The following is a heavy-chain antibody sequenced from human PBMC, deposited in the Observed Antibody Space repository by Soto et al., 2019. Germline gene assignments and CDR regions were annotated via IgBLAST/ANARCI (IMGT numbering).Heavy chain of an antibody. CDR1: GFTFSIYW. V-gene: IGHV3-74*01. D-gene: IGHD1-26*01. CDR2: IDNAGSSA. J-gene: IGHJ6*02. CDR3: TRVGGSVSGMDV. Sequence: EVPLVESGGGLVQPGGSLRLSCAASGFTFSIYWMHWVRQAPGKGPVWVSRIDNAGSSARYADSVKGRFTISRDNAKNPVYLQMNSLRAEGTAVYYCTRVGGSVSGMDVWGQGTTVTVSS.